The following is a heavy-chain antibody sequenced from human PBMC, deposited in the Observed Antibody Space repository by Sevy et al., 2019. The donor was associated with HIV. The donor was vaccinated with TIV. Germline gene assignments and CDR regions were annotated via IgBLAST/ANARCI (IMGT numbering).Heavy chain of an antibody. CDR1: GGTFSSYA. CDR2: IIPIFGTA. Sequence: ASVKVSCKASGGTFSSYAINWVRQAPGQGLEWMGGIIPIFGTANYAQKFQGRVTTTADESTSTAYMELSSLRSEDTAVYYCARSFDSEGAFDVWGQGKMVTVSS. V-gene: IGHV1-69*13. J-gene: IGHJ3*01. CDR3: ARSFDSEGAFDV.